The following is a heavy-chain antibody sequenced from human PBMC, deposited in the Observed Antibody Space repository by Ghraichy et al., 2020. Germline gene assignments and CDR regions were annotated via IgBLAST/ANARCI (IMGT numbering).Heavy chain of an antibody. CDR2: VFATGNT. J-gene: IGHJ4*02. V-gene: IGHV4-4*09. CDR3: ARHAGASFDV. Sequence: SETLSLTCSVSGGPMTKYYWSWIRQAPGQGPEWMGYVFATGNTTYNPSLKSRINMSIDTSKSQFSLRLISMTAADTAVYFCARHAGASFDVWGPGTLVTVSS. D-gene: IGHD1-1*01. CDR1: GGPMTKYY.